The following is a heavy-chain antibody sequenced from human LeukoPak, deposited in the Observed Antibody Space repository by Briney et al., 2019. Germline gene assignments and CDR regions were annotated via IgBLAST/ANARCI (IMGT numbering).Heavy chain of an antibody. CDR2: MNPNNGNT. D-gene: IGHD1-20*01. CDR3: ARGRITGSHDWFDP. J-gene: IGHJ5*02. CDR1: GYTFTRYD. V-gene: IGHV1-8*03. Sequence: ASVKVSCKASGYTFTRYDMNWVRQATGQGLEWMGWMNPNNGNTGYTQKFQGRVTITRNTSISTAYMELSSLGSDDTAVYYCARGRITGSHDWFDPWGQGTLVTVSS.